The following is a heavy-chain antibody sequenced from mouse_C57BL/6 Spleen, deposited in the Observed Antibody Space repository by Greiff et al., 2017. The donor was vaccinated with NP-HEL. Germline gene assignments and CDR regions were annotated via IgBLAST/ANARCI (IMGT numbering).Heavy chain of an antibody. CDR1: GYTFTSYW. Sequence: QVQLKQPGAELVKPGASVKLSCKASGYTFTSYWMHWVKQRPGRGLEWIGRIDPNSGGTKYNEKFKSKATLTVDKPSSTAYMQLSSLTSEDSAVYYCAREDYSNYDAMDYWGQGTSVTVSS. CDR3: AREDYSNYDAMDY. CDR2: IDPNSGGT. J-gene: IGHJ4*01. D-gene: IGHD2-5*01. V-gene: IGHV1-72*01.